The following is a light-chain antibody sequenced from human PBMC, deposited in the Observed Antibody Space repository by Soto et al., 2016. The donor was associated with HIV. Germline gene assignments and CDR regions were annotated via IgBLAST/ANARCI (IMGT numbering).Light chain of an antibody. CDR3: LQDYDRPYT. CDR1: QSISTY. Sequence: DIQMTQSPSSLSLSIGDRVSITCRASQSISTYLNWYQQKPGRAPKLLIYDASSLQSGVPSRFSGRGSGTDFTLTISSLQPEDSASYFCLQDYDRPYTFGQGTKLEIK. V-gene: IGKV1-39*01. CDR2: DAS. J-gene: IGKJ2*01.